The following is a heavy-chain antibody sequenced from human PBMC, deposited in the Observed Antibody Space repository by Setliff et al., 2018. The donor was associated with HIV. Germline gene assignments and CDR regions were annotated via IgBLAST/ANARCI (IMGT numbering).Heavy chain of an antibody. J-gene: IGHJ4*02. D-gene: IGHD3-22*01. CDR2: IYTSGST. CDR3: SRDSDGSSYYHFAH. V-gene: IGHV4-4*07. CDR1: GGSIRSFF. Sequence: PSETLSLTCTVSGGSIRSFFWSWILQPPGKGLEWIGHIYTSGSTNYNPSLKSRVTMSVDTSKNQFSLKLSAVTAADTAVYYCSRDSDGSSYYHFAHWSQGTLVTVSS.